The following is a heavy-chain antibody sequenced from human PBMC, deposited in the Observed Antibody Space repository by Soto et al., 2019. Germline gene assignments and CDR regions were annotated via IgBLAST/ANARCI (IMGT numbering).Heavy chain of an antibody. CDR3: AREFPYYLSSDSYLDY. CDR2: TYYRSRWYN. Sequence: PSQTLSLTCAISGDSVSGNSAAWNWIRQSPSRGLEWLGRTYYRSRWYNDYAVSVKSRITVTPDTSKNQFSLHLNSVTPEDTAVYYCAREFPYYLSSDSYLDYWCQAALVTVSS. D-gene: IGHD3-16*01. V-gene: IGHV6-1*01. J-gene: IGHJ4*02. CDR1: GDSVSGNSAA.